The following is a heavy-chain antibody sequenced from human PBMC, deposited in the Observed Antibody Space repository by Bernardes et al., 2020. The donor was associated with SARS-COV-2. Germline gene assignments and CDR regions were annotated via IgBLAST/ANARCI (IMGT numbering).Heavy chain of an antibody. Sequence: SETLSLTCTVSGGSSSTTSYYWGWIRQPPGKGLEWLGSIYYSGSTYYNPSLKSRVTISRDTSKNQFSLKMSSVTAADTALYYCASSTSCSSCYGEDWGQGTLVTVSS. J-gene: IGHJ4*02. CDR1: GGSSSTTSYY. CDR3: ASSTSCSSCYGED. V-gene: IGHV4-39*07. CDR2: IYYSGST. D-gene: IGHD2-2*01.